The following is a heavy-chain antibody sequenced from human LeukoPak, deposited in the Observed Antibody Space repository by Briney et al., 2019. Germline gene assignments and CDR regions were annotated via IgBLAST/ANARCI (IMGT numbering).Heavy chain of an antibody. D-gene: IGHD6-19*01. V-gene: IGHV1-69*04. J-gene: IGHJ4*02. Sequence: SVKVSCKASGGTFSSYAISWVRQAPGQGLEWMGRIIPILGIANYAQKFQGRVTITADKSTSTAYMELSSLRSEDTAVYYCARDQWLDYFDYWGQGTLVTVSS. CDR2: IIPILGIA. CDR3: ARDQWLDYFDY. CDR1: GGTFSSYA.